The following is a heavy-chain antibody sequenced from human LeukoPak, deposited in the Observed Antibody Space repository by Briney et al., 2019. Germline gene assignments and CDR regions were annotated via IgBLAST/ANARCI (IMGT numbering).Heavy chain of an antibody. CDR2: ISSSSSTI. Sequence: PGGSLRLSCAASGFTFSSYSMNWVSQAPGKGLEWVSYISSSSSTIYYADSVKGRFTISRDNAKNSLYLQMNSLRAEDTAVYYCARDRGPSHYWGQGTLVTVSS. V-gene: IGHV3-48*04. CDR3: ARDRGPSHY. CDR1: GFTFSSYS. J-gene: IGHJ4*02.